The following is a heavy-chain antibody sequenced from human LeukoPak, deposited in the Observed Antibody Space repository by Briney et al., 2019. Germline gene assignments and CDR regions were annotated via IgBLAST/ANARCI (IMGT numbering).Heavy chain of an antibody. CDR2: IYTSGST. Sequence: PSETLSLTCTVSGGSISSYYWSWIRQPAGKGLELIGRIYTSGSTNYNPSLKSRVTMSVDTSKNQFSLKLSSVTAADTAVYYCARDLIAAAGKALKRNWFDPWGQGTLVTVSS. CDR1: GGSISSYY. V-gene: IGHV4-4*07. J-gene: IGHJ5*02. D-gene: IGHD6-13*01. CDR3: ARDLIAAAGKALKRNWFDP.